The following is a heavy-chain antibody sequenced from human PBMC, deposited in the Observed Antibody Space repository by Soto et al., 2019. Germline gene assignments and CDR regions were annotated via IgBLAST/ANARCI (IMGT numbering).Heavy chain of an antibody. CDR2: IIPIFGTA. J-gene: IGHJ5*02. V-gene: IGHV1-69*13. CDR1: GGTFSSYA. D-gene: IGHD3-10*01. CDR3: ARDSSGRGWFDP. Sequence: GASVKVSCKASGGTFSSYAISWVRQAPGQGLEWMGGIIPIFGTANYAQKFQGRVTITADESTNTAYMELSSLRSEDTAVYYCARDSSGRGWFDPWGQGTLVTVSS.